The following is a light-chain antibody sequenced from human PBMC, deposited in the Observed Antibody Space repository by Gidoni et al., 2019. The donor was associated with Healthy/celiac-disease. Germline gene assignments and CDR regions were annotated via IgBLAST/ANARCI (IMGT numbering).Light chain of an antibody. V-gene: IGLV3-21*02. CDR2: DDS. J-gene: IGLJ2*01. CDR1: NIGSKS. CDR3: QVWDSSSDHVV. Sequence: SYVLTQPPSVSVAPGQTDRITCGGNNIGSKSVHWYQQKPGQAPVLVVYDDSYRPSGIPERFSGSNSGNTATLTISRVEAGDEADYYCQVWDSSSDHVVFGGGTKLTVL.